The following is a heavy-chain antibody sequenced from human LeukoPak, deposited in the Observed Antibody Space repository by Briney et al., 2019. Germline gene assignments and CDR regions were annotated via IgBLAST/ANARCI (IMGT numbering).Heavy chain of an antibody. Sequence: ASVKVSCKASGGTFSSYAISWVRQAPGQGLEWMGGIVPIFGTANYAQKFQGRVTITADESTSTAYMELSSLRSEDTAVYYCARGGAEDYFDYWGQGTLVTVSS. CDR2: IVPIFGTA. CDR1: GGTFSSYA. J-gene: IGHJ4*02. CDR3: ARGGAEDYFDY. D-gene: IGHD1-26*01. V-gene: IGHV1-69*13.